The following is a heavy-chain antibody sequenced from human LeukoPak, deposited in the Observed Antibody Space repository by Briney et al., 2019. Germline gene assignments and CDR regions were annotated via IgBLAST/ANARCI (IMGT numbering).Heavy chain of an antibody. V-gene: IGHV4-31*03. D-gene: IGHD3-10*01. Sequence: PSQTLSLTCTVSGGSISSGDYYWSWIRQHPGKGLEWIGYIYYSGSTYYNPSLKSRVTISLDTSKNQFSLKLSSVTAADTAVYHCARDQEDSGTDYWGQGTLVTVAS. CDR2: IYYSGST. CDR3: ARDQEDSGTDY. CDR1: GGSISSGDYY. J-gene: IGHJ4*02.